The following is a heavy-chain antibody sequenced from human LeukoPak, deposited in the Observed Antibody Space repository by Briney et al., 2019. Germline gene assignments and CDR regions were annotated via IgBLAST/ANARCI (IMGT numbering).Heavy chain of an antibody. CDR1: GGSISSSSYY. Sequence: PSETLSLTCTVSGGSISSSSYYWGWIRQPPGKGLEWIGSIYYSGSTYYNPSLKSRDTISVDTSKNQFSLKLSSVTAADTAVYYCASHVYYDILTGYYKGYYFDYWGQGTLVTVSS. J-gene: IGHJ4*02. V-gene: IGHV4-39*01. D-gene: IGHD3-9*01. CDR2: IYYSGST. CDR3: ASHVYYDILTGYYKGYYFDY.